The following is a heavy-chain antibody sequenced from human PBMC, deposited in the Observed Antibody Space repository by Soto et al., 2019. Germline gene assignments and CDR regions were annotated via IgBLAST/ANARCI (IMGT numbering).Heavy chain of an antibody. CDR3: ARGSMTTVTMDV. CDR2: MNPNSGNT. CDR1: GYTFTSYY. Sequence: ASVKVSCKASGYTFTSYYINWVLQATGQGLEWMGWMNPNSGNTGYAQKFQGRVTMTRNTSISTAYMELSSLRSEDTAVYYCARGSMTTVTMDVWGQGTTVTVSS. D-gene: IGHD4-17*01. V-gene: IGHV1-8*01. J-gene: IGHJ6*02.